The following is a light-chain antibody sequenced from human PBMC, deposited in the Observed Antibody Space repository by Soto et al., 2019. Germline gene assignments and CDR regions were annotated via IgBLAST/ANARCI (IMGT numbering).Light chain of an antibody. CDR2: GAS. CDR1: RSVSSRY. J-gene: IGKJ2*01. CDR3: HQYGYSPNT. Sequence: EIVLTQSPGTLSLSPGERATLSCRASRSVSSRYLAWYQQKAGQAPRLLISGASSRATGISDRFSGSGSGTDFTLIISILESEDFAMYYCHQYGYSPNTFGQGTKVEIK. V-gene: IGKV3-20*01.